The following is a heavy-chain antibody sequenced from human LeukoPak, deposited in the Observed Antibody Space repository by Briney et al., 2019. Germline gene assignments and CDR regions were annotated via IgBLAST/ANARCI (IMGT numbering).Heavy chain of an antibody. CDR1: GFTLSSYA. J-gene: IGHJ4*02. V-gene: IGHV3-23*01. CDR2: ISGSGGST. CDR3: AKDLGGRAGDYFDY. Sequence: PGGSLRLSCAASGFTLSSYAMSWVRPAPGKGLEGVSAISGSGGSTYYADSVKGRFTISRDNSKNTLYLQMNSLRAEDTAVYYCAKDLGGRAGDYFDYWGQGTLVTVSS. D-gene: IGHD3-3*01.